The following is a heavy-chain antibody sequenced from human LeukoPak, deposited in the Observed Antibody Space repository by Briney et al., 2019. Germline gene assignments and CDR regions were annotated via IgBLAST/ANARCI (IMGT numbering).Heavy chain of an antibody. CDR1: GFTFSSYW. CDR3: ARDTPDYYDSSGYMLGAFDI. Sequence: GRSLRLSCAASGFTFSSYWMSWVRQAPGKGLEWVANIKQDGSEKYYVDSVKGRFTISRDNAKNSLYLQMNSLRAEDTAVYYCARDTPDYYDSSGYMLGAFDIWGQGTMVTVSS. J-gene: IGHJ3*02. V-gene: IGHV3-7*01. D-gene: IGHD3-22*01. CDR2: IKQDGSEK.